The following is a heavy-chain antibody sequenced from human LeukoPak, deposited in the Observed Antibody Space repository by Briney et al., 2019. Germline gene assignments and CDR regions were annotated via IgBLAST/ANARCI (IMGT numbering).Heavy chain of an antibody. V-gene: IGHV1-3*01. D-gene: IGHD3-10*01. CDR3: AIVLPYFGY. CDR1: GYTFTSYA. J-gene: IGHJ4*02. Sequence: ASVKVSCKASGYTFTSYAMHWVRQAPGQRLEWMGWINAGNGNTKYSQEFQGRVTITRDTSTSTAYMELRSLRSDDTAVYYCAIVLPYFGYWGQGTLLTVSS. CDR2: INAGNGNT.